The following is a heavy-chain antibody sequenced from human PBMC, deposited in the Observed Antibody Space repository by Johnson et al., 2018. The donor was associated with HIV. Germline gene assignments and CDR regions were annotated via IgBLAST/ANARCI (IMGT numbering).Heavy chain of an antibody. CDR2: MSFDETNS. Sequence: QVQLVESGGGLIQPGGSLRLSCAASGFTVSSNYMSWVRQAPGKGLQWVAVMSFDETNSYDSDSVDVKGRFTISRDNSKNTLYLQMDSLRAEDTAVYYCARGRIRQAYSGNYDDAFDIWGQGTMVTVSS. CDR1: GFTVSSNY. CDR3: ARGRIRQAYSGNYDDAFDI. V-gene: IGHV3-30-3*01. J-gene: IGHJ3*02. D-gene: IGHD1-26*01.